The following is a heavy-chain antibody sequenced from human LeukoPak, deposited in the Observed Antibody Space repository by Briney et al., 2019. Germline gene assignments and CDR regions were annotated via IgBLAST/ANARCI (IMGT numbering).Heavy chain of an antibody. J-gene: IGHJ3*02. Sequence: GESLKISCKGSGYSFTSYWIGWVRQMPGKGLEWMGIIYPGDSDTRYSPSFQGQVTISADKSISTAYLQWSSLKASDTAMYYCASAGRALKMVAATYDAFDIWGQGTMVTVSS. CDR1: GYSFTSYW. CDR2: IYPGDSDT. D-gene: IGHD2-15*01. V-gene: IGHV5-51*01. CDR3: ASAGRALKMVAATYDAFDI.